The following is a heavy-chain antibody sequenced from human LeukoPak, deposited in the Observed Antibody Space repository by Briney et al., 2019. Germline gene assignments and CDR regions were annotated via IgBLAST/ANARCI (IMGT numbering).Heavy chain of an antibody. V-gene: IGHV3-21*01. CDR3: ARGYGGYGLYYYGMDV. D-gene: IGHD5-12*01. CDR2: ISSSSSYI. Sequence: GGSLRLSCAASGFTFDDYAIHWVRQAPGKGLEWVSSISSSSSYIYYADSVKGRFTISRDNAKNSLYLQMNSLRAEDTAVYYCARGYGGYGLYYYGMDVWGQGTTVTVSS. CDR1: GFTFDDYA. J-gene: IGHJ6*02.